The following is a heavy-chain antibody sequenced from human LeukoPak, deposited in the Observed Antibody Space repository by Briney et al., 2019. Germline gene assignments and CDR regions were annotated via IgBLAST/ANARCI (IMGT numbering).Heavy chain of an antibody. Sequence: PSETLSLTCTVSGYSISSDYSWGWIRQPPGKGLEWIGSIYYSGSTYYNPSLKSRVTMSVDTSKNQFSLKLSSVTAADTAVYYCARTIWFGELGEYDAFDIWGQGTMVTVSS. V-gene: IGHV4-38-2*02. CDR2: IYYSGST. CDR1: GYSISSDYS. J-gene: IGHJ3*02. D-gene: IGHD3-10*01. CDR3: ARTIWFGELGEYDAFDI.